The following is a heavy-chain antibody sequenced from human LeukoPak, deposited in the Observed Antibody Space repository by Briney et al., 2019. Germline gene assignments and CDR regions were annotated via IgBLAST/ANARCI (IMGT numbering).Heavy chain of an antibody. Sequence: EASVKVSCKASGYTFTGYYMHWVRQAPGQGLEWMGWINPNSGGTNYAQKFQGRVTMTRDTSISTAYMELSRLRSDDTAVYYCAREDGSGSGSYTFRGWGQGTLVTVSS. J-gene: IGHJ4*02. V-gene: IGHV1-2*02. D-gene: IGHD3-10*01. CDR2: INPNSGGT. CDR1: GYTFTGYY. CDR3: AREDGSGSGSYTFRG.